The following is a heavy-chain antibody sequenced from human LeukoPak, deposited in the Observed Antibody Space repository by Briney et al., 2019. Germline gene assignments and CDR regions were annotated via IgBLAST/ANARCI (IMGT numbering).Heavy chain of an antibody. J-gene: IGHJ4*02. V-gene: IGHV3-9*01. Sequence: GRSLRLSCAASGITFDDCAMHWVRQAPGKGLEWVSGISWNSGTIGYADSVKGRFTISRDSAKTSLYLQMNSLRTEDTALYYCAKDRTRDDSSGYYYVMDYWGQGTLVTVSS. CDR3: AKDRTRDDSSGYYYVMDY. D-gene: IGHD3-22*01. CDR1: GITFDDCA. CDR2: ISWNSGTI.